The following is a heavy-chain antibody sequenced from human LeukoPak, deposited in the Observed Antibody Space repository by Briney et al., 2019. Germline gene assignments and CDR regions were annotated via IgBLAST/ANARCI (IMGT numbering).Heavy chain of an antibody. D-gene: IGHD3-10*01. Sequence: GGSLRLSCAASGFTFSSYSMNWVRQAPRKGLEWVSSISSSISYIYYADSVKGRFTISRDNAKNSLYLQMNSLRAEDTALYYCAREAMVRGVIITLHIWFDPWGQGTLVTVSS. CDR1: GFTFSSYS. V-gene: IGHV3-21*01. J-gene: IGHJ5*02. CDR2: ISSSISYI. CDR3: AREAMVRGVIITLHIWFDP.